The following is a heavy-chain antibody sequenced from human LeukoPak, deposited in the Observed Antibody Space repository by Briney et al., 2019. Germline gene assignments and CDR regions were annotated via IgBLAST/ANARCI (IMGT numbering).Heavy chain of an antibody. CDR2: IYSGGNT. V-gene: IGHV3-66*01. CDR1: GFTVSSNY. D-gene: IGHD5-24*01. J-gene: IGHJ3*02. CDR3: ARDRDGNDSTRDGFDM. Sequence: GGSLRLSCAASGFTVSSNYLSWVRQAPGKGLEWVSVIYSGGNTYYADSVKGRFTISRDNSKNMLYLQMNSLRVEDTAVYYCARDRDGNDSTRDGFDMWGLGTMVTVSS.